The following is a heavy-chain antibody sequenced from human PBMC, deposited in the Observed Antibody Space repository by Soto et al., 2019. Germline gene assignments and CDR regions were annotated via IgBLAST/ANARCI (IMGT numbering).Heavy chain of an antibody. Sequence: QVTLKESGPTLVKPTQTLTLTCTFSGFSLSTSGVGVGWIRQPPGKALEWLALIYWVDDKRYSPSLKSRLTITKDTSKNQVVLTMTNMDPVDTATYYCAHSPSNCSSTSCHFDYWGQGTLVTVSS. V-gene: IGHV2-5*02. CDR2: IYWVDDK. D-gene: IGHD2-2*01. CDR1: GFSLSTSGVG. CDR3: AHSPSNCSSTSCHFDY. J-gene: IGHJ4*02.